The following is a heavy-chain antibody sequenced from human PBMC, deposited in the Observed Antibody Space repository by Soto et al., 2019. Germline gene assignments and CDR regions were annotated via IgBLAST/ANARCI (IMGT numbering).Heavy chain of an antibody. J-gene: IGHJ4*02. Sequence: EVQLVESGGGLVKPGGSLRLSCSASGFSFSSHSLNWVRQAPGKGLEWVSSIGDSSTYIYYADSVKGRFTVSRDNVRNSLFLHMNSLRAEDTAVYYCARDQRYLRQGYSDYWGEGTLVTVSS. CDR1: GFSFSSHS. CDR3: ARDQRYLRQGYSDY. V-gene: IGHV3-21*01. D-gene: IGHD4-4*01. CDR2: IGDSSTYI.